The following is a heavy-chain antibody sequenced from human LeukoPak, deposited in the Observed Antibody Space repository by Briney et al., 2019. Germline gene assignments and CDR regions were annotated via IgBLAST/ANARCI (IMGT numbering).Heavy chain of an antibody. V-gene: IGHV1-3*01. CDR3: ARDHSSSSQLLDY. J-gene: IGHJ4*02. CDR1: GYTFTNYA. D-gene: IGHD6-13*01. CDR2: INAGTGNT. Sequence: ASVKVSCKTSGYTFTNYAMHWVRQAPGQRLEWMGWINAGTGNTKSSQKFQGRFTMTTDTSTSTANMELRSLRSDDTAVYYCARDHSSSSQLLDYWGQGTLVTISS.